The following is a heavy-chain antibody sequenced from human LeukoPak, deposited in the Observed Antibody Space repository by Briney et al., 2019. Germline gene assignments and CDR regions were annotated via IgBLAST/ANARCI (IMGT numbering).Heavy chain of an antibody. CDR3: ATRGSRYYDSSGSAFDI. V-gene: IGHV3-48*03. Sequence: GGSLRLSCAASGFTFSSYEMNWVRQAPGKGLEWVSYISSGSTIYYADSVKGRFTISRDNAKNSLYLQMDSLRAEDTAVYYCATRGSRYYDSSGSAFDIWGQGTMVTVSS. J-gene: IGHJ3*02. D-gene: IGHD3-22*01. CDR1: GFTFSSYE. CDR2: ISSGSTI.